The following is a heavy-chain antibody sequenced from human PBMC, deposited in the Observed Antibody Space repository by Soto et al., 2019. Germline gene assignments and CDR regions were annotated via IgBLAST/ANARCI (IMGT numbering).Heavy chain of an antibody. D-gene: IGHD3-3*01. J-gene: IGHJ6*02. V-gene: IGHV3-74*01. CDR2: INSDGSST. Sequence: GGSLRLSCAASGFTFSSYWMHWVRQAPGKGLVWVSRINSDGSSTSYADSVKGRFTISRGNAKNTLYLQMNSLRAEDTAVYYCARDRKDYDFWSGYWKRNYYGMDVWGQGTTVTVSS. CDR1: GFTFSSYW. CDR3: ARDRKDYDFWSGYWKRNYYGMDV.